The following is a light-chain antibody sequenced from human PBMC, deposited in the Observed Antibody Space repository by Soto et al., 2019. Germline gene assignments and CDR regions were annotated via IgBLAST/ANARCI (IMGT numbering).Light chain of an antibody. Sequence: DIQMTQSPSSLSASVGDRVTITCRASQGISNDLGWYQQKPGKGPKRLIYAAFSLQSGVPSRFSGSGAGTEYTLTISSLQPEDFATYYCLQHNSYPRTFGQGTKVEIK. V-gene: IGKV1-17*01. CDR1: QGISND. CDR3: LQHNSYPRT. J-gene: IGKJ1*01. CDR2: AAF.